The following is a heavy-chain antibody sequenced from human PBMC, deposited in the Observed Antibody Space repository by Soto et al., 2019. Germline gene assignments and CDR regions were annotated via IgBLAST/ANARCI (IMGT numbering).Heavy chain of an antibody. CDR3: ARERIVVVPAAILDYYYGMDV. CDR1: GFTFSSYA. CDR2: ISYDGSNK. J-gene: IGHJ6*02. V-gene: IGHV3-30-3*01. Sequence: PGGSLRLSCAASGFTFSSYAMHWVRQAPGKWLEWVAVISYDGSNKYYADSVKGRFTMSRDNSKNTLYLQMNSLRAEDTAVYYCARERIVVVPAAILDYYYGMDVWGQGTTVTVSS. D-gene: IGHD2-2*02.